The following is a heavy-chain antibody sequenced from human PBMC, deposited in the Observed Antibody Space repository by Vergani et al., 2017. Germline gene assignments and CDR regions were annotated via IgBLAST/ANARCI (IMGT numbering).Heavy chain of an antibody. D-gene: IGHD3-10*01. CDR2: INHSGGST. V-gene: IGHV1-46*03. CDR1: GYTFTSYY. Sequence: QVQLVQSGAEVKKPGASVKVSCKASGYTFTSYYMHWVRQAPGQGLEWMGIINHSGGSTSYAQKFQGRVTMTRDTSTSTVYMELSSLRSEDTAVYYWARAGITMLRGVMWYGMDVWGQGTTVTVSS. J-gene: IGHJ6*02. CDR3: ARAGITMLRGVMWYGMDV.